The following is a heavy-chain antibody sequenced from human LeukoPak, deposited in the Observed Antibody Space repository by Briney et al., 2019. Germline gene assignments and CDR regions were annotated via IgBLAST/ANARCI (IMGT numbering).Heavy chain of an antibody. CDR3: ARHVLSGSSALDY. V-gene: IGHV4-31*03. D-gene: IGHD2-2*01. Sequence: SETLSPTCTVSGGSISSGGYYWSWIRQHPGKGLEWIGYIYYSGSTYYNPSLKSRVTISVDTSKNQFSLKLSSVTAADTAVYYCARHVLSGSSALDYWGQGTLVTVSS. CDR1: GGSISSGGYY. J-gene: IGHJ4*02. CDR2: IYYSGST.